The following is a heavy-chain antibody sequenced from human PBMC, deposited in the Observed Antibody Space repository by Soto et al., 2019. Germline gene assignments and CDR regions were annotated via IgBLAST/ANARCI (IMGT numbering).Heavy chain of an antibody. CDR3: ARVGSSGDYVDY. CDR2: TRNKANSYTT. J-gene: IGHJ4*02. V-gene: IGHV3-72*01. CDR1: GFTFSDHY. D-gene: IGHD3-22*01. Sequence: EVQLVESGGGLVQPGGSLRLSCAASGFTFSDHYMDWVRQAPGKGLEWVGRTRNKANSYTTEYAASVKGRFTISRDDSKNSLYLQMNSLKTEDTAVYYCARVGSSGDYVDYWGQGTLVTVSS.